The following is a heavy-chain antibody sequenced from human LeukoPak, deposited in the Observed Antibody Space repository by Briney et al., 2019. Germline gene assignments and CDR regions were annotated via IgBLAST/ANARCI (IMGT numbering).Heavy chain of an antibody. CDR2: ISYDGSNK. J-gene: IGHJ6*02. Sequence: GGSLRLSYAASGFTFSSYGMHWVRQAPGKGLEWVAVISYDGSNKYYADSVKGRFTISRDNSKNTLYLQMNSLRAEDTAVYYCAKDPYSNTRYYYYGMDVWGQGTTVTVSS. CDR3: AKDPYSNTRYYYYGMDV. CDR1: GFTFSSYG. D-gene: IGHD4-11*01. V-gene: IGHV3-30*18.